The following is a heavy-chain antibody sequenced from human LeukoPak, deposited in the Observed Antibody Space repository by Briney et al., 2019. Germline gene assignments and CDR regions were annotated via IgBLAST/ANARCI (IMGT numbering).Heavy chain of an antibody. Sequence: PSETLSLTCAVSGYSISSGYYWGWIRQPPGKGLEWIGSIYHSGSTYYNPSLKSRVTISVDTTKNQFSLKLSSVTAADTAVYYCARLIKTSSIAAAGDGWFDPWGQGTLVTVSS. J-gene: IGHJ5*02. V-gene: IGHV4-38-2*01. CDR2: IYHSGST. CDR3: ARLIKTSSIAAAGDGWFDP. D-gene: IGHD6-13*01. CDR1: GYSISSGYY.